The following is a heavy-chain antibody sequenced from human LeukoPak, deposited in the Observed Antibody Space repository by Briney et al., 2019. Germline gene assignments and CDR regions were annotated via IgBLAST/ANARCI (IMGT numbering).Heavy chain of an antibody. J-gene: IGHJ4*02. V-gene: IGHV3-33*01. CDR1: GFTFSSYG. Sequence: GGSLRLSCAASGFTFSSYGMHWVRQVPGKGLEWVAVIWYDGSNKYYADSVKGRFTISRDNSKNTLYLQMNSLRAEDTAVYYCASRSPALDYWGQGTLVTVSS. CDR2: IWYDGSNK. D-gene: IGHD2-2*01. CDR3: ASRSPALDY.